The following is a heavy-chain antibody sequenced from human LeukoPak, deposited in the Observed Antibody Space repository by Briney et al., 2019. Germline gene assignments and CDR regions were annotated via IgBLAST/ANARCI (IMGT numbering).Heavy chain of an antibody. CDR1: GFTFYMYA. Sequence: GGSLRLPCQASGFTFYMYAMSWVRQAPGKGLEWVASMCGTAGCTFYPDSVKGRFTISRDNSKNVLYLRMNSLTAEGTAIYYCAKDRPNFHENSGHYYRRDGDSWGQGTLVTVSS. J-gene: IGHJ5*01. CDR3: AKDRPNFHENSGHYYRRDGDS. CDR2: MCGTAGCT. V-gene: IGHV3-23*01. D-gene: IGHD3-22*01.